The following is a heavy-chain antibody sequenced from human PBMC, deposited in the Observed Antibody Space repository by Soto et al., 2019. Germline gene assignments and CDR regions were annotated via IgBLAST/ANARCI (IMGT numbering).Heavy chain of an antibody. V-gene: IGHV1-69*01. D-gene: IGHD2-21*01. Sequence: QVQVEQSGAEVKKPGSSLKVSCKTSGGPFSSQAFNWVRQARGHGLEWMGGIIPLLGSTTYAQKFQDRVTFTADESTSTVYMELRSLRSEDTATYFCAMSDGPYFSYVIDVWGRGTTVTVSS. CDR2: IIPLLGST. CDR1: GGPFSSQA. J-gene: IGHJ6*02. CDR3: AMSDGPYFSYVIDV.